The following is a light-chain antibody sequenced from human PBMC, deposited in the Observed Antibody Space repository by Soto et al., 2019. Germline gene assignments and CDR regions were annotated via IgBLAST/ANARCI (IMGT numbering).Light chain of an antibody. CDR2: DVS. V-gene: IGLV2-14*01. CDR3: SSYTSSSTWV. CDR1: SSDVGSYNF. J-gene: IGLJ3*02. Sequence: QSALTQPASVSGSPGQSITISCTGTSSDVGSYNFVSWYQQHPGKAPKLMIFDVSNRPSGVSNRFSGSKSGNTASLTISGLQAEDEADYYCSSYTSSSTWVFGGWTKVTVL.